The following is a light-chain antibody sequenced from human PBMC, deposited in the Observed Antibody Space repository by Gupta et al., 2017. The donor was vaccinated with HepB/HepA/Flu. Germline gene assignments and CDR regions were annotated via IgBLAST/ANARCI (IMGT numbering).Light chain of an antibody. V-gene: IGKV3-11*01. CDR3: QQRRNWPT. J-gene: IGKJ4*01. CDR1: QSVSSY. Sequence: IVFPQSPATLSLSLGERATLSCRASQSVSSYLAWYQQKPGQAPRPLIYDASSRATGIPARFSGSGSGTDFTLTISSLEPEDFAVYYCQQRRNWPTFGGGTKVEIK. CDR2: DAS.